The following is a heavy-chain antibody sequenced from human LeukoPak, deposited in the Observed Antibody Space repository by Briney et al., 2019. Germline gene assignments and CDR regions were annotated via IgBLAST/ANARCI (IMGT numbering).Heavy chain of an antibody. J-gene: IGHJ5*02. CDR2: ISSSGSTI. V-gene: IGHV3-11*01. D-gene: IGHD3-3*01. CDR1: GFTFSDYY. CDR3: ARDGRSYYDFWSGLNWFDP. Sequence: GGSLRLSCAASGFTFSDYYMSWIRQAPGKGLEWVSYISSSGSTIYYADSVKGRFTISRDNAKNSLYLQMNSLRAEDTAVYYCARDGRSYYDFWSGLNWFDPWGQGTLVTVSS.